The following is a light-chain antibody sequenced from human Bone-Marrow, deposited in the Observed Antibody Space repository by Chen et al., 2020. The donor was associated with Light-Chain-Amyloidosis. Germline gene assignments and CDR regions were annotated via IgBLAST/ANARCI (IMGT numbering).Light chain of an antibody. J-gene: IGKJ4*01. Sequence: DILLPQSPVTLSLSPGEGANLSCRASQSISSNYLTWYQQKFGQAPRLLIYGSSSRATGIPDRFTGSGSGTDFTLTINRLEPEDFAKYYCQQYGTSPLAFGGGTKVEIK. CDR2: GSS. CDR1: QSISSNY. V-gene: IGKV3-20*01. CDR3: QQYGTSPLA.